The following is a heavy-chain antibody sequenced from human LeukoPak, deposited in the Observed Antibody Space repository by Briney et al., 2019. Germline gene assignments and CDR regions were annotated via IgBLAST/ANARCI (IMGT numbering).Heavy chain of an antibody. CDR2: IYPGDSDT. D-gene: IGHD5-24*01. J-gene: IGHJ6*02. CDR1: GYSFNSYW. V-gene: IGHV5-51*01. CDR3: ARRERWLHPGMDV. Sequence: GASLKISCKGSGYSFNSYWIGWVRRLPGPGREWMGIIYPGDSDTRYSPSFQGQVTISADKSISTAYLQWSSLKASDTAMYYCARRERWLHPGMDVWGQGTTVTVSS.